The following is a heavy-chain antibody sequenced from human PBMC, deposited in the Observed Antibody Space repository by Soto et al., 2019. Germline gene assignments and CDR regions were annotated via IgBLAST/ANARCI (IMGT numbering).Heavy chain of an antibody. CDR2: ITNNAGGT. CDR3: AKETHCSGDNCFLTLDD. CDR1: GFTFSDYA. D-gene: IGHD2-15*01. J-gene: IGHJ4*02. Sequence: EVQLLESGGGLVQPVGSLRLSCAASGFTFSDYAMSWVRQAPGKGLEWVSAITNNAGGTYYADSVRGRFTISRDNSTNTVYLQMNSLRAEATAVYYWAKETHCSGDNCFLTLDDWGQGTLVTVSS. V-gene: IGHV3-23*01.